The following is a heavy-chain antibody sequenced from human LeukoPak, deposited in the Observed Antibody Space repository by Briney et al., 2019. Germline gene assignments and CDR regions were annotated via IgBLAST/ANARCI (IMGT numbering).Heavy chain of an antibody. V-gene: IGHV3-7*03. D-gene: IGHD2-15*01. Sequence: GGSLRLSCAASGFTLSRHWMYWVRQAPGKGLEWVANIKQDGSAKPYVDSVKGRFTISRDNAKNSLFLQMNSLRVEDTAVYYCARDNGWLADFWGQGTLVTVSS. CDR2: IKQDGSAK. CDR1: GFTLSRHW. CDR3: ARDNGWLADF. J-gene: IGHJ4*02.